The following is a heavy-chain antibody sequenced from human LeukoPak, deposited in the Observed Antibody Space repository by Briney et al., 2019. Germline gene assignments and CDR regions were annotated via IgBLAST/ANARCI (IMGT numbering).Heavy chain of an antibody. Sequence: SETLSLTCTVSGGSINNYYWSWIRQPAGKGLEGIGRIYTRGSTNYNPSLKSRVPMSVDTSKNQFSLKLSSVTAADTAVYYCARGRYCSADICSGGDAFDIWGQGTMVSVSS. CDR3: ARGRYCSADICSGGDAFDI. V-gene: IGHV4-4*07. D-gene: IGHD2-15*01. CDR1: GGSINNYY. J-gene: IGHJ3*02. CDR2: IYTRGST.